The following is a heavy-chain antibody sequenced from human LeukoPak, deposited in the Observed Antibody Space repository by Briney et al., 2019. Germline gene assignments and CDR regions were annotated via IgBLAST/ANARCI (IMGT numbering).Heavy chain of an antibody. J-gene: IGHJ4*02. V-gene: IGHV3-23*01. CDR3: ASKGCTGGNCKHYFDY. CDR2: ISGSGPGT. D-gene: IGHD2-8*02. CDR1: GSTFSNYA. Sequence: GSLRLSCAASGSTFSNYAMSWVRQAPGKGLEWVSTISGSGPGTYYADSVKGRFTISRDNSKNTLYLQMNSLRAEDTAVYYCASKGCTGGNCKHYFDYWGQGTLVTVAS.